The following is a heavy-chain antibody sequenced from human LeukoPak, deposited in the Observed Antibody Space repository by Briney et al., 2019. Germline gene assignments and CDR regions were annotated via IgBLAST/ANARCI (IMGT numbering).Heavy chain of an antibody. CDR1: GFTFSSYW. Sequence: GGSLRLSCAASGFTFSSYWMSSVRQAPGKGLEWVANIKQDGSEKYYVDSVKGRFTISRDNAKNSLYLQMNSLRAEDTAVYYCARASYSYGDHNWFDPWGQGTLVTVSS. CDR2: IKQDGSEK. CDR3: ARASYSYGDHNWFDP. D-gene: IGHD5-18*01. J-gene: IGHJ5*02. V-gene: IGHV3-7*01.